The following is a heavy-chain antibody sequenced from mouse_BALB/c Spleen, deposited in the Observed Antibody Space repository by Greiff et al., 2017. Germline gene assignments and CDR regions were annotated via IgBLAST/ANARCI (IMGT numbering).Heavy chain of an antibody. CDR1: GFTFSSFG. CDR3: ARGNRYDDAMDY. Sequence: EVQRVESGGGLVQPGGSRKLSCAASGFTFSSFGMHWVRQAPEKGLEWVAYISSGSSTIYYADTVKGRFTISRDNPKNTLFLQMTSLRSEDTAMYYCARGNRYDDAMDYWGQGTSVTVSS. V-gene: IGHV5-17*02. J-gene: IGHJ4*01. D-gene: IGHD2-14*01. CDR2: ISSGSSTI.